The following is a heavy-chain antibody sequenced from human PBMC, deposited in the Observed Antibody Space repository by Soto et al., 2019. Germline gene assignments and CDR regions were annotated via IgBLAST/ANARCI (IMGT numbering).Heavy chain of an antibody. CDR2: VYLRGDT. V-gene: IGHV4-31*03. CDR1: GGSINTSNYY. J-gene: IGHJ2*01. CDR3: ARDPRKTRGWHFDL. Sequence: QVQLLESGPGLVKPSQTLSLTCTLSGGSINTSNYYWSWIRQHPVKGLEWIGYVYLRGDTYYNPSFESRVLISVDTSANQFSLKLTSVTAADTAVYYCARDPRKTRGWHFDLWGRGTLVTVSS. D-gene: IGHD3-10*01.